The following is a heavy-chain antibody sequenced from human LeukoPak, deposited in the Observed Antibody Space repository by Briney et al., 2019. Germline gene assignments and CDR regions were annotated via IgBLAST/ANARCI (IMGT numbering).Heavy chain of an antibody. CDR1: GFTFSSFA. J-gene: IGHJ4*02. D-gene: IGHD6-19*01. CDR2: IKEDGSEK. CDR3: AREGGYNGVWSPGYFDF. V-gene: IGHV3-7*03. Sequence: GGSLRLSCAASGFTFSSFAMHWVRQAPGKGLEWVANIKEDGSEKYYVDSVRGRFTISRDIAKNSLYLQMNSLRAEDTAVYYCAREGGYNGVWSPGYFDFWGQGTLVTVSS.